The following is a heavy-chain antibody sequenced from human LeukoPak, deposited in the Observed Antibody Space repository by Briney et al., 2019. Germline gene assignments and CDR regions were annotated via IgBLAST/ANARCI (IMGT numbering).Heavy chain of an antibody. CDR2: IYYSGST. D-gene: IGHD6-19*01. V-gene: IGHV4-39*01. Sequence: SETLSLTCTVSGGSISSSSYYWGWIRQPPGKGLEWIGSIYYSGSTYYNPSLKSRVTISVDTSKNQFSLKLSSVTAADTAVYCCARSAVYGMDVWGQGTTVTVSS. CDR1: GGSISSSSYY. CDR3: ARSAVYGMDV. J-gene: IGHJ6*02.